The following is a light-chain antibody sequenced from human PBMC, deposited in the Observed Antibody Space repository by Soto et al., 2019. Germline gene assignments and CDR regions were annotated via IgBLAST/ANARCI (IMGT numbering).Light chain of an antibody. J-gene: IGKJ1*01. CDR2: GAS. CDR1: QSINAH. CDR3: QQYNTWLWT. Sequence: EVVMTQSPATLSVSPGERVTLSCRASQSINAHLAWYQQTPGQAPRLLIHGASTRATGIPARFSGSGFGTKFIRTISSLQSEDFAVYYCQQYNTWLWTFGQGTKVEIQ. V-gene: IGKV3-15*01.